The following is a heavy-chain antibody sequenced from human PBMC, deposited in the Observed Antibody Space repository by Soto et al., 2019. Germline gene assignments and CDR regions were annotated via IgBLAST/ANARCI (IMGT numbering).Heavy chain of an antibody. CDR2: IIPIFGTA. J-gene: IGHJ4*02. V-gene: IGHV1-69*13. CDR1: GGTFSSYA. D-gene: IGHD3-22*01. Sequence: GASVKVSCKASGGTFSSYAISWLRQAPGQGLEWMGGIIPIFGTANYAQKFQGRVTITADESTSTAYMELSSLRSEDTAVYYCARYRYYYDSSGYFIFDYWGQGTLVTVSS. CDR3: ARYRYYYDSSGYFIFDY.